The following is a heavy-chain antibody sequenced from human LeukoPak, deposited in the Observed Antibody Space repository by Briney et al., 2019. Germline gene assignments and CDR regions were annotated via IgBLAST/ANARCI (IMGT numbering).Heavy chain of an antibody. Sequence: PGRSLRLSCAASGFTFGSYAMHWVRQAPGKGLEWVSVISYDGSNKYYADSVKGRFTISRDNSKNTLYLQMNSLRAEDTAVYYSARETDSSVPDYWGQGTLVTVSS. CDR1: GFTFGSYA. J-gene: IGHJ4*02. V-gene: IGHV3-30-3*01. D-gene: IGHD3-22*01. CDR3: ARETDSSVPDY. CDR2: ISYDGSNK.